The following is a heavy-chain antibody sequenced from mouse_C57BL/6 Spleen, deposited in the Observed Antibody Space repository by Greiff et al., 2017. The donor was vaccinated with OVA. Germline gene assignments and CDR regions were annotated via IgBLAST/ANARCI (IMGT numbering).Heavy chain of an antibody. J-gene: IGHJ2*01. Sequence: QVQLKQPGAELVRPGTSVKLSCKASGYTFTSYWMHWVKQRPGQGLEWIGVIDPSDSYTNYNQKFKGKATLTVDTSSSTAYMQLSSLTSEDSAVYYCARSDYSNFDLDYWGQGTTLTVSS. CDR1: GYTFTSYW. CDR3: ARSDYSNFDLDY. V-gene: IGHV1-59*01. D-gene: IGHD2-5*01. CDR2: IDPSDSYT.